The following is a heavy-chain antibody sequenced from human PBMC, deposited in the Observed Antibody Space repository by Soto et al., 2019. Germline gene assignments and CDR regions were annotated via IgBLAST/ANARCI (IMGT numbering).Heavy chain of an antibody. CDR2: ISAYNGNT. Sequence: GASVKCSLKASGYTFTSYGISWVRQAPGQGLDCMGWISAYNGNTNYAQKLQGRVTMTKDTSTSTAYMELRSLRSDGTAVYYCAREDFGVKAADYWGQGSLVTVSS. CDR1: GYTFTSYG. D-gene: IGHD3-10*01. J-gene: IGHJ4*02. CDR3: AREDFGVKAADY. V-gene: IGHV1-18*01.